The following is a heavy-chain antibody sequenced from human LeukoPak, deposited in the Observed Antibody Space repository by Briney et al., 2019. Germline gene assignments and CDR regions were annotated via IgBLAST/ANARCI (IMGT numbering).Heavy chain of an antibody. CDR3: ARNSDYYDYSPQSV. J-gene: IGHJ4*02. D-gene: IGHD3-22*01. V-gene: IGHV3-30*04. CDR2: IGHDGADK. CDR1: GFTFSHYA. Sequence: PGGSLRLSCAASGFTFSHYALHWDRQAPGKGLEWVALIGHDGADKYYADSVKGRFLISRDNSKNMLFLQMNSLIIEDTAVYYCARNSDYYDYSPQSVWGQGTLVTVS.